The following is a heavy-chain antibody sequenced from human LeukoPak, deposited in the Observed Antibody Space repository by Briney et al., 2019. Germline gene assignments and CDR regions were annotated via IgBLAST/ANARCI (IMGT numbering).Heavy chain of an antibody. Sequence: SVKVSCKAFGGSFSNEAISWVRQAPGQGLEWMGGIIPIFGTANYAQKFQGRVTITTDEFTSTAYMEVSSLRSEDTAIYYCATPVDYGDQGRLDYWGQGTLVTVSS. CDR1: GGSFSNEA. D-gene: IGHD4-17*01. V-gene: IGHV1-69*05. CDR2: IIPIFGTA. J-gene: IGHJ4*02. CDR3: ATPVDYGDQGRLDY.